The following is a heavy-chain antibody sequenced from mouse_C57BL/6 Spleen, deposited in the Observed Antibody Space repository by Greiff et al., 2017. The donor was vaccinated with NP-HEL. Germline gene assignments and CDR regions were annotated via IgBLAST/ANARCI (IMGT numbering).Heavy chain of an antibody. CDR2: IYPGSGNT. V-gene: IGHV1-76*01. CDR1: GYTFTDYY. D-gene: IGHD2-5*01. CDR3: ARQRSYYSNPCAMDY. Sequence: QVQLQQSGAELVRPGASVKLSCKASGYTFTDYYINWVKQRPGQGLEWIARIYPGSGNTYYNEKFKGKATLTAEKSSSTAYMQLSSLTSEDSAVYFCARQRSYYSNPCAMDYWGQGTSVTVSS. J-gene: IGHJ4*01.